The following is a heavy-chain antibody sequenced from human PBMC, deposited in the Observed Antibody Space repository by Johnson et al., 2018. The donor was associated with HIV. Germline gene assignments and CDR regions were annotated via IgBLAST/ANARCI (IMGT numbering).Heavy chain of an antibody. CDR1: GFTFSSYA. Sequence: QVQLVESGGGVVQPGRSLRLSCAGSGFTFSSYAFHWVRQAPAKGLEWVAAISYDGSDKYHADSVKGLSTISRDNSKNTLYLQMNSLRAEDTAVYYCARDLTNWGVGDAFDIWGQGTMVTVSS. CDR2: ISYDGSDK. V-gene: IGHV3-30*04. D-gene: IGHD7-27*01. CDR3: ARDLTNWGVGDAFDI. J-gene: IGHJ3*02.